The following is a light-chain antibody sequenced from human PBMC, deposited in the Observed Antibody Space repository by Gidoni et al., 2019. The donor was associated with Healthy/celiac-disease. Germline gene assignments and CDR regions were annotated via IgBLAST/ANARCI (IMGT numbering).Light chain of an antibody. CDR1: KSISSY. V-gene: IGKV1-39*01. CDR3: QQSYSTPPFT. J-gene: IGKJ3*01. Sequence: DIQLTQSPSSLSASVGDRVTITCRESKSISSYLNWYQQKPGEAPKLLIYDASSLQSGVPSRFRGSGSGTDFTLSIISLQPEDFATYYCQQSYSTPPFTFGPGTKVDIK. CDR2: DAS.